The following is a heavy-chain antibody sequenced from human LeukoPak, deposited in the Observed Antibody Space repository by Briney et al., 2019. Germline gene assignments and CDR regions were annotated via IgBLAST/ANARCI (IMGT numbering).Heavy chain of an antibody. Sequence: PGGSLRLSCAASGFTFRSFAMTWVRQAPGKGLQWVSTSGNAGGTYYTDSVKGRFIISRDNSKNTLYLQMNSLRPEDTAVCFCSKGPTRSSASGTPHEWGQGTLVTVSS. D-gene: IGHD1-1*01. CDR1: GFTFRSFA. V-gene: IGHV3-23*01. J-gene: IGHJ4*02. CDR2: SGNAGGT. CDR3: SKGPTRSSASGTPHE.